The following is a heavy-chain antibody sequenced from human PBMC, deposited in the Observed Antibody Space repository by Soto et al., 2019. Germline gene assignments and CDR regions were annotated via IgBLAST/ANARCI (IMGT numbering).Heavy chain of an antibody. V-gene: IGHV3-48*01. J-gene: IGHJ4*03. Sequence: GGSLRLSCAASGFTFSSYSMNWVRQAPGKGLEWVSYISSSSSTIYYADSVKGRFTISRDNSKNTLYLQMNSLRAEDTAVYYCARDYDSSGYHRYYFDYWGQGTTVTVSS. CDR2: ISSSSSTI. CDR3: ARDYDSSGYHRYYFDY. D-gene: IGHD3-22*01. CDR1: GFTFSSYS.